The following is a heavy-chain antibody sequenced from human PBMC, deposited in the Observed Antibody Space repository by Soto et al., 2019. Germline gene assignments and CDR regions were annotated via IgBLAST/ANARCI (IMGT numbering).Heavy chain of an antibody. V-gene: IGHV3-21*01. J-gene: IGHJ4*02. Sequence: GPLRLSCPASVFTFSSYTMNWVRQAPGKGLEWVSSISTSSSYIYYADAVKGRFTISRDDAKKSLYLQMNSLRAEDTAVYYCARAPSGTYSLDYWGQGTLVTVSS. CDR2: ISTSSSYI. CDR1: VFTFSSYT. CDR3: ARAPSGTYSLDY. D-gene: IGHD1-26*01.